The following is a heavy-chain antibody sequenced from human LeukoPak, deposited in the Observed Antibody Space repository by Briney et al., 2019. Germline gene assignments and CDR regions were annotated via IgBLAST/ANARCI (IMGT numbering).Heavy chain of an antibody. V-gene: IGHV4-59*01. Sequence: SETLSLTCTVSGGSISSYYWSWIRQPPGKGLEWIGYIYYSGSTNYNPSLKSRVTISVDTSKNQFSLKLSSVTAADTAVYYCARDRGYSYALFDYWGQGTLVTVSS. CDR3: ARDRGYSYALFDY. D-gene: IGHD5-18*01. CDR2: IYYSGST. CDR1: GGSISSYY. J-gene: IGHJ4*02.